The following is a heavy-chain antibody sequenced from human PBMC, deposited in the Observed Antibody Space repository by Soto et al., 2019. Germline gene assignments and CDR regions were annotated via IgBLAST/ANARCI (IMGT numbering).Heavy chain of an antibody. J-gene: IGHJ2*01. V-gene: IGHV4-59*01. CDR3: AREELQGGWLVRNWYFDL. CDR1: GGSISSYY. Sequence: QVQLQESGPGLVKPSETLSLTCTVSGGSISSYYWSWIRQPPGKGLEWIGYFYYSGSTNYNPSLKSRGNIAVDTSKNQFSLKLSSVTAADTAVYYCAREELQGGWLVRNWYFDLWGRGTLVTVSS. D-gene: IGHD6-19*01. CDR2: FYYSGST.